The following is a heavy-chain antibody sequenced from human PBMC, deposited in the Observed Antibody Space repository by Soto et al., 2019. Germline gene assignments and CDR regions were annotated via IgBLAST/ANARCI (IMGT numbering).Heavy chain of an antibody. V-gene: IGHV4-59*01. Sequence: VQPQESGPGLVKPSETLSLTCSFAGRSISSGYWTWIRHPPGKRLERIVYIYLGGSINYNPSLTSRVIVLVDAAQIQFSLSLSPVTAADAAVYYCTGAYYDIDGYILDPGGPGPSVTVSS. J-gene: IGHJ5*02. CDR1: GRSISSGY. D-gene: IGHD3-9*01. CDR3: TGAYYDIDGYILDP. CDR2: IYLGGSI.